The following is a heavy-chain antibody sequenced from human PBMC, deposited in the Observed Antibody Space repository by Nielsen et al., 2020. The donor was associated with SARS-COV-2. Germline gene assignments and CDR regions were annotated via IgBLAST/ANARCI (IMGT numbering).Heavy chain of an antibody. Sequence: SETLSLTCAVSGGSISSGGYSWSWIRQPPGKGLEWIGYIYHSGSTYYNPSLKSRVTISVDRSKNQFSLKLSSVTAADTAVYYCARGSDYGDYYFDYWGQGTLVTVSS. CDR3: ARGSDYGDYYFDY. CDR2: IYHSGST. J-gene: IGHJ4*02. D-gene: IGHD4-17*01. V-gene: IGHV4-30-2*01. CDR1: GGSISSGGYS.